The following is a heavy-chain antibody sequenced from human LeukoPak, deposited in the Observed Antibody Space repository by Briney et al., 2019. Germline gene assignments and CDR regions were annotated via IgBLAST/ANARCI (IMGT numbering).Heavy chain of an antibody. V-gene: IGHV3-7*01. CDR3: VKGGWCDD. CDR1: GFTFSSSW. J-gene: IGHJ4*02. CDR2: INPDGSVE. Sequence: GGSLRLSCVASGFTFSSSWMTWVRQAPGKGLEWVANINPDGSVERYVDSVKGRFDVSRKNAKNSLYLQMNGLTGEDTAVYYCVKGGWCDDWGQGALVTVSS. D-gene: IGHD2-21*01.